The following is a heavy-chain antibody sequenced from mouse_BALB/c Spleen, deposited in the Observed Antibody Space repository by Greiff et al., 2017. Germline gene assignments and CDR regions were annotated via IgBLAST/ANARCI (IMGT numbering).Heavy chain of an antibody. CDR1: GFNIKDTY. CDR3: ASPYYYGSSYYAMDY. D-gene: IGHD1-1*01. CDR2: IDPANGNT. J-gene: IGHJ4*01. Sequence: EVQLQQSGAELVKPGASVKLSCTASGFNIKDTYMHWVKQRPEQGLEWIGRIDPANGNTKYDPKFQGKATITADTSSNTAYLQLSSLTSEDTAVYYCASPYYYGSSYYAMDYWGQGTSVTVSA. V-gene: IGHV14-3*02.